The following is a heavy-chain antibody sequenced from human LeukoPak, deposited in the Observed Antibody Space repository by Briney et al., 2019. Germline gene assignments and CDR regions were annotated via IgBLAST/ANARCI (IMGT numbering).Heavy chain of an antibody. D-gene: IGHD3-22*01. V-gene: IGHV3-21*06. CDR2: ISGSGSYI. J-gene: IGHJ3*02. CDR1: GFTFSSYE. Sequence: GGSLRLSCAASGFTFSSYEMNWVRQTPRKGLEWVSCISGSGSYIYYADSVKGRFTISRDNAKNSLNLQMNSLRAEDTAVYYCARAIVTYYYDSSGLAFDIWGQGTMVTVSS. CDR3: ARAIVTYYYDSSGLAFDI.